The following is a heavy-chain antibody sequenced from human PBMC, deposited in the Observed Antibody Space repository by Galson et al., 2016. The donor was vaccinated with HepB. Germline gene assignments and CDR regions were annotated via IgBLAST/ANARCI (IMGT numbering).Heavy chain of an antibody. CDR1: GFSFSDNW. CDR2: IYNDGSRE. J-gene: IGHJ5*01. CDR3: ARPPTPAVADPFDS. V-gene: IGHV3-74*01. D-gene: IGHD6-19*01. Sequence: SLRLSCATSGFSFSDNWMHWVRQAPGKGLQWVSAIYNDGSREAYADSVKGRFTISRDNAKNTVYLQMTSLRVEDTAVYYCARPPTPAVADPFDSWGQGTVVTVSS.